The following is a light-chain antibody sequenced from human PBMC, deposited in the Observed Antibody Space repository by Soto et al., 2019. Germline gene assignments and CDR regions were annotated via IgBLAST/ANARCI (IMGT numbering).Light chain of an antibody. J-gene: IGLJ1*01. V-gene: IGLV2-23*01. Sequence: QSALTQPDSVSGSPEQSITISCTGTAGDFGSYNLVSWYQQRPGKAPKLLIYEATKRPLGLSNRFSGSRSGNTASLTISGLQAEDEADYYCSSYASYISSYVFGPGTKVTVL. CDR3: SSYASYISSYV. CDR2: EAT. CDR1: AGDFGSYNL.